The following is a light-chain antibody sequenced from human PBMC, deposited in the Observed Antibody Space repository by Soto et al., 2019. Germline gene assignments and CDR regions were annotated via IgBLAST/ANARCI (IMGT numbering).Light chain of an antibody. J-gene: IGKJ1*01. CDR1: QSVSSN. V-gene: IGKV3-15*01. CDR2: GAS. CDR3: QQYNNWPPGT. Sequence: EIVMTQSPATLSVSPGERATLSCRASQSVSSNLAWYQQKPGQAPRLLIYGASTRATGIPARFSGSGSGTEFTLTIRILQSEDFAVYYCQQYNNWPPGTFGQGTKVEIK.